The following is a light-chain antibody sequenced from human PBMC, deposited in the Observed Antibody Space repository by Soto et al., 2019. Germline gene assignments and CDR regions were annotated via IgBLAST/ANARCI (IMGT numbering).Light chain of an antibody. CDR3: QQSYSTPWT. V-gene: IGKV1-39*01. CDR2: AAS. J-gene: IGKJ1*01. CDR1: QSISNY. Sequence: DIQMTQSPSSLSASVGDRVTITCRASQSISNYLNWYQQKPGKAPKVLIYAASSLQSGVPSRFSGSGSGTDFTLTISSLQPEDFATYYCQQSYSTPWTFGQGTKVDNK.